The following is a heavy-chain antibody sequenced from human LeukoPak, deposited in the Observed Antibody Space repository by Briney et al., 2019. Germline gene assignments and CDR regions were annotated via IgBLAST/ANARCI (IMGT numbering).Heavy chain of an antibody. CDR2: INPNSGGT. Sequence: GASVKVSCKASGYTFTGYYMHWVRQAPGQGLEWMGWINPNSGGTNYAQKFQGRVTMTRDTSISTAHMELNRLRSDDTAVFYCARGTGLNLPTAIHDAFDIWGQGTMVTVSS. J-gene: IGHJ3*02. D-gene: IGHD2-2*01. V-gene: IGHV1-2*02. CDR3: ARGTGLNLPTAIHDAFDI. CDR1: GYTFTGYY.